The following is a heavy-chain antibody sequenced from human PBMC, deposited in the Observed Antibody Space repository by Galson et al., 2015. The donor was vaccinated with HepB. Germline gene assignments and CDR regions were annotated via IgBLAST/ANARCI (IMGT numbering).Heavy chain of an antibody. Sequence: SVKVSCKASGAIFSNYPLSWVRQAPGQGLDWMGRISPIFGTTNYAQNFQGRVTITADGSTNTAYMELGSLRSEDTAVYYCARLNPESGHYDADYWGQGTLVTVSS. CDR2: ISPIFGTT. V-gene: IGHV1-69*13. J-gene: IGHJ4*02. D-gene: IGHD5-12*01. CDR1: GAIFSNYP. CDR3: ARLNPESGHYDADY.